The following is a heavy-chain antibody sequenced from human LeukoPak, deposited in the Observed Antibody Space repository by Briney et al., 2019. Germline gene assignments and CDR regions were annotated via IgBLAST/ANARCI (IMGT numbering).Heavy chain of an antibody. CDR1: GYTFTAYY. Sequence: GDSVKVSCKASGYTFTAYYMHWVRQAPGQGLEWMGWIKCDSGGTEYSRNYRGRVTMTRDTSISTAYMELTRLTSDDTAVYYCATVMVATTNWFDPWGQGTLVTVSS. CDR2: IKCDSGGT. V-gene: IGHV1-2*02. J-gene: IGHJ5*02. D-gene: IGHD5-12*01. CDR3: ATVMVATTNWFDP.